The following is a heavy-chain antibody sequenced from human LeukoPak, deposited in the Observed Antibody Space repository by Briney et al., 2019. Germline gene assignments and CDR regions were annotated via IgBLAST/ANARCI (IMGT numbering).Heavy chain of an antibody. D-gene: IGHD3-3*01. CDR3: ARGVGITIFGVVIDYFDY. Sequence: SETLSLTCTVSGGSISSYYWSWIRQPPGKGLEWIGYIYYSGSTNYNPSLKSRVTISVDTSKNQFSLKLSSVTAADTAVYYCARGVGITIFGVVIDYFDYWGQGTLVTVSS. CDR1: GGSISSYY. CDR2: IYYSGST. V-gene: IGHV4-59*01. J-gene: IGHJ4*02.